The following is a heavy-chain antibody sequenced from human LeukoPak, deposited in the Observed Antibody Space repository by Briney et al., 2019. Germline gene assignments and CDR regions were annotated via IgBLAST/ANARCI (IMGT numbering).Heavy chain of an antibody. Sequence: GGSLRLSCAASGFTFSSYAMSWVRQAPGKGLEWVSVITGSGGSTYYADSVKGWFTISTDNSKNTLYLQMNSLRAEDTAVYYCAKDTSYSSSWYGHWGQGTLVTVSS. J-gene: IGHJ5*02. D-gene: IGHD6-13*01. CDR1: GFTFSSYA. CDR3: AKDTSYSSSWYGH. V-gene: IGHV3-23*01. CDR2: ITGSGGST.